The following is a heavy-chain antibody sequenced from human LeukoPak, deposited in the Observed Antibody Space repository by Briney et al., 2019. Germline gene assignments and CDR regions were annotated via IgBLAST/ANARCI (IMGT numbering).Heavy chain of an antibody. Sequence: GGSLRLSCAASGFTVSSNYMSWVRQAPGKGLEWVSVIYSGGTTYYTDSVTGRFTISRDNSKNTLYLQMNSLRAEDTAVYYCAKTGNPATGDYWGQGTLVTVSS. D-gene: IGHD1-1*01. CDR2: IYSGGTT. J-gene: IGHJ4*02. CDR1: GFTVSSNY. V-gene: IGHV3-53*01. CDR3: AKTGNPATGDY.